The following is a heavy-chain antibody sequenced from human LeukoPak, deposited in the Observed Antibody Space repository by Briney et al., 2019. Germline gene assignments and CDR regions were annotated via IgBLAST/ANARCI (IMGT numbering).Heavy chain of an antibody. CDR1: GFIFSDYS. J-gene: IGHJ4*02. D-gene: IGHD1-26*01. CDR2: VLYDGSMQ. CDR3: GRDQVGTMPIDY. V-gene: IGHV3-30*04. Sequence: GGSLRLSCAASGFIFSDYSMHWVRQAPGKGLEWVGVVLYDGSMQYYTDSVKGRFTISRDNSRSTVYLQMNRLTPADTAVYYCGRDQVGTMPIDYWGQGTLVTVSS.